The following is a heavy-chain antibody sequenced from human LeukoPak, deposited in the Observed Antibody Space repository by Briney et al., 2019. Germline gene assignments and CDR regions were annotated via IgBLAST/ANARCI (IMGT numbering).Heavy chain of an antibody. CDR2: ISSSSSYI. D-gene: IGHD6-19*01. CDR1: GFTFSSYS. CDR3: ARDKYSSGWYNGFDN. V-gene: IGHV3-21*01. Sequence: GGSLRLSCAASGFTFSSYSMNWVRQAPGKGLEWVSSISSSSSYIYYADSVKGRFTISRDNAKNSLYLQMNSLGAEDTAVYYCARDKYSSGWYNGFDNWGQGTLVTVSS. J-gene: IGHJ4*02.